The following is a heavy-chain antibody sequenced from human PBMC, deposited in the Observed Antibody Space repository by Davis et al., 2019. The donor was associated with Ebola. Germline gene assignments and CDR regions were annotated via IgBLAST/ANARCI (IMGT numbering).Heavy chain of an antibody. D-gene: IGHD3-22*01. CDR2: ISSGDNT. V-gene: IGHV3-53*01. J-gene: IGHJ4*02. CDR3: ARDSLDSSGHQYYFDY. Sequence: PGGSLRLSCAASGFTVSSNYMSWVRQAPGKGLEWVSLISSGDNTYYADSVKGRFTISRDNSKNTVYLQMNSLRAEDTAVYYCARDSLDSSGHQYYFDYWGQGTLVTVSS. CDR1: GFTVSSNY.